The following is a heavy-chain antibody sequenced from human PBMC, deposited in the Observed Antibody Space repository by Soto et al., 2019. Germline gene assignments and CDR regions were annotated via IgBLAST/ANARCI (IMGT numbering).Heavy chain of an antibody. V-gene: IGHV1-69*05. CDR1: GGTFSSYA. CDR2: IIPIFGTA. J-gene: IGHJ6*02. Sequence: AASVKVSCKASGGTFSSYAISWVRQAPGQGLEWMGGIIPIFGTANYAQKFQGRVTMTRNTSISTAYMELSSLRSEDTAVYYCARAYYYYGMDVWGQGTTVTVSS. CDR3: ARAYYYYGMDV.